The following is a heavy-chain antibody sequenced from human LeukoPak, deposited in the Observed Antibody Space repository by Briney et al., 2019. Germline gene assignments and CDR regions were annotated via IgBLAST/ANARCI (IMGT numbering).Heavy chain of an antibody. CDR3: ARRKRSGCSSTSCLLNWFDP. V-gene: IGHV4-34*01. D-gene: IGHD2-2*01. Sequence: SETLSLTCAVYGGSFSGYYWSWIRQPPGKGLEWSGEINHSGSTNYNPSLESRVTISVDTSKNKFSLKLSSVTAADTAVYYCARRKRSGCSSTSCLLNWFDPWGQGTLVTVSS. J-gene: IGHJ5*02. CDR1: GGSFSGYY. CDR2: INHSGST.